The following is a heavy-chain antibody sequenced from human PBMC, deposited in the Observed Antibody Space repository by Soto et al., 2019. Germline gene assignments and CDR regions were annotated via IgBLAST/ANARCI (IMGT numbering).Heavy chain of an antibody. CDR1: EFTFSSYA. D-gene: IGHD6-13*01. J-gene: IGHJ4*02. CDR3: ATLGSSWYYFDY. Sequence: QVQLVESGGGVVQPGRSLRLSCAASEFTFSSYAMHWVRQAPGKGLEWVAVISYDGSNKYYADSVKGRFTISRDNSKNTLYLQMNSLRAEDTAVYYCATLGSSWYYFDYWGQGTLVTVSS. V-gene: IGHV3-30-3*01. CDR2: ISYDGSNK.